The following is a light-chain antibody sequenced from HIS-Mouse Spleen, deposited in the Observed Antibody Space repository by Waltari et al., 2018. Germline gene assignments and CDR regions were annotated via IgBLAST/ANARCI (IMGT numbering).Light chain of an antibody. CDR3: QVWDSSSDHRV. Sequence: SYVLTQPPSVSVAPGQTARLTCGGNHLGSNSVPWYQQKPGQAPVLVVYDDSDRPSGIPERFSGSNSGNTATLTISRVEAGDEADYYCQVWDSSSDHRVFGGGTKLTVL. CDR2: DDS. J-gene: IGLJ3*02. CDR1: HLGSNS. V-gene: IGLV3-21*02.